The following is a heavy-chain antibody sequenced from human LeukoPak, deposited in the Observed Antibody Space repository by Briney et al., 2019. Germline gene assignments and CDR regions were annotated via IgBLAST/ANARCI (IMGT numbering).Heavy chain of an antibody. D-gene: IGHD1-26*01. CDR3: ARAHGAMGATIFDY. V-gene: IGHV4-59*06. CDR1: GDSISIYY. J-gene: IGHJ4*02. CDR2: IYYSGSL. Sequence: PSDTLSLTCTLSGDSISIYYWSWIPDHPGGGRKWSGYIYYSGSLYYPPSLKTRVTISVDTSKNQFSLKLSSVTAADTAVYYCARAHGAMGATIFDYWGQGTMVTVSS.